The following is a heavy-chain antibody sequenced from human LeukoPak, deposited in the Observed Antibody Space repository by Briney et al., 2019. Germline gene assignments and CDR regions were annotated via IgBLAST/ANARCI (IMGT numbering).Heavy chain of an antibody. CDR1: GGSISSGGYY. D-gene: IGHD1-26*01. J-gene: IGHJ4*02. Sequence: PSQTLSLTCTVSGGSISSGGYYWSWIRQPPGKGLEWIGYIYHSGSTYYNPSLKSRVTISVDRSKNQFSLKLSSVTAADTAVYYCAPRDPNGGSYDYWGQGTLVTVSS. CDR2: IYHSGST. CDR3: APRDPNGGSYDY. V-gene: IGHV4-30-2*01.